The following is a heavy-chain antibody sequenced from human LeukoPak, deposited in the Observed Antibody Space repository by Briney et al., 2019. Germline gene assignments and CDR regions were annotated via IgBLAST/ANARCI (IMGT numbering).Heavy chain of an antibody. CDR1: GFTFSSYA. CDR3: AKTATRVRGYGMDV. D-gene: IGHD2-21*02. Sequence: GGSLRLSCAASGFTFSSYAMTWVRQAPGRGLEWVSGISGSGTSTYYADSVKGRFIISRDNSKNTLYLQMNSLRPEDTAVCYCAKTATRVRGYGMDVWGQGTTVTVSS. V-gene: IGHV3-23*01. CDR2: ISGSGTST. J-gene: IGHJ6*02.